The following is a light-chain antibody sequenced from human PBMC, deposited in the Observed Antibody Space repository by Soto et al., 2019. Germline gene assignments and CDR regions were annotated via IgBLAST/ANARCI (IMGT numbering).Light chain of an antibody. J-gene: IGKJ5*01. CDR1: QSISSN. CDR3: QQYGSSPFA. V-gene: IGKV3-15*01. CDR2: RAS. Sequence: VMTQSPATLSVSPGERATLSCRASQSISSNLAWYQQKLGQAPRLFIFRASSRATGVPARFSGSGSGTEFNMTISSLQSEDFAVYYCQQYGSSPFAFGQGTRLEIK.